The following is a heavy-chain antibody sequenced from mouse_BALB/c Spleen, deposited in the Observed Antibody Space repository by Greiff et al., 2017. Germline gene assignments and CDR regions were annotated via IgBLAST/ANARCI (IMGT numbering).Heavy chain of an antibody. Sequence: EVHLVESGGGLVQPGGSLKLSCAASGFTFSSYTMSWVRQTPEKRLEWVAYISNGGGSTNYPDTVKGRFTISRDNAKNTQYLQMSSLKSEDTAMYYCARRGYGNYVAWFAYWGQGTLVTVSA. D-gene: IGHD2-10*02. CDR1: GFTFSSYT. J-gene: IGHJ3*01. CDR2: ISNGGGST. V-gene: IGHV5-12-2*01. CDR3: ARRGYGNYVAWFAY.